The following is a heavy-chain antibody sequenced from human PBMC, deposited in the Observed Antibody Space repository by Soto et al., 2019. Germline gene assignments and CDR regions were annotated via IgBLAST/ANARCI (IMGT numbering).Heavy chain of an antibody. CDR2: INPNSGGT. CDR1: GYTFTGYY. V-gene: IGHV1-2*02. J-gene: IGHJ5*02. D-gene: IGHD2-15*01. Sequence: ASVKVSCKASGYTFTGYYMHWVRQAPGQGLEWMGWINPNSGGTNYAQKFQGRVTMTRDTSISTAYMELSRLRSDDTAVYYCARPATPLYCSGGSCYRLNRFDPWGQGTLVTVSS. CDR3: ARPATPLYCSGGSCYRLNRFDP.